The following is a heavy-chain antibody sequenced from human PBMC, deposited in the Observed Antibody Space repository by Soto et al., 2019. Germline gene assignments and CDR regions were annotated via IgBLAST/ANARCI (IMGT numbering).Heavy chain of an antibody. D-gene: IGHD3-10*01. CDR2: ISYDGSNK. CDR3: AKVSRGSRYYYYGMDV. J-gene: IGHJ6*02. V-gene: IGHV3-30*18. Sequence: QVQLVESGGGVVQPGRSLRLSCEASGFTFSSYGMHWVRQAPGKGLEWEAVISYDGSNKYYADSVKGRFTISRDNSKNTLYLQMNSLRAEDTAVYYCAKVSRGSRYYYYGMDVWGQGTTVTVSS. CDR1: GFTFSSYG.